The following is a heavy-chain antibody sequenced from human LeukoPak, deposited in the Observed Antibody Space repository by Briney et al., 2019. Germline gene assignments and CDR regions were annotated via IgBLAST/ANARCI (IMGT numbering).Heavy chain of an antibody. CDR3: ARDRRDGYSPRHWLDP. Sequence: ASVKVSCKASGYTFTGYYIQWVRQAPGQGLELMGWINPNSGATIYAQKFQGRVTMTRNTSISTAYMELSRLRSDDTAVYYCARDRRDGYSPRHWLDPWGQGTLVTVSS. D-gene: IGHD5-24*01. CDR2: INPNSGAT. V-gene: IGHV1-2*02. J-gene: IGHJ5*02. CDR1: GYTFTGYY.